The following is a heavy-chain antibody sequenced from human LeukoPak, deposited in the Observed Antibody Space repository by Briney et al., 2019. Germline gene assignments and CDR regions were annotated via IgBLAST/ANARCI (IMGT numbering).Heavy chain of an antibody. CDR2: IIPIFGTA. V-gene: IGHV1-69*05. CDR3: ARLRYYGMDV. CDR1: GGTFSSYA. Sequence: ASVKVSCKASGGTFSSYAISWVRQAPGQGLEWMGGIIPIFGTANYAQKFQGRVTITTDESTSTAYMELSSLRSEDTAVYYCARLRYYGMDVWGQGTTVTVSS. J-gene: IGHJ6*02.